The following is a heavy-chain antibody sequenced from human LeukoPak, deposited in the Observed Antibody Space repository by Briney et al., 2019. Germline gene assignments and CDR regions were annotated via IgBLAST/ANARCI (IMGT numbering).Heavy chain of an antibody. CDR2: ISSDGRTT. Sequence: GGSLRLSCAVSGFTFRSYWMHWVRQAPGKGPVWVSYISSDGRTTTYADSVRGRFTISRDNAKNTLYLQMNSLRAEDTAVYYCARDTEYWGQGTLVSVSS. D-gene: IGHD6-6*01. CDR1: GFTFRSYW. J-gene: IGHJ4*02. V-gene: IGHV3-74*01. CDR3: ARDTEY.